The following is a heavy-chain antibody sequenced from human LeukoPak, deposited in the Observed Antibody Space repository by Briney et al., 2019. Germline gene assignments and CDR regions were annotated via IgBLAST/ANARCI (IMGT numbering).Heavy chain of an antibody. CDR3: ARAQWRTYSYYYMDV. CDR1: GLTVSFNY. J-gene: IGHJ6*03. CDR2: IYSGGST. V-gene: IGHV3-53*01. Sequence: GGSLSFSCEPPGLTVSFNYMSWSPQPPGKGLKWTPVIYSGGSTYYADSVKGRFTISREDSKNTLYLQMNSLRAEDTAIYYCARAQWRTYSYYYMDVWGKGTTVTVSS. D-gene: IGHD6-19*01.